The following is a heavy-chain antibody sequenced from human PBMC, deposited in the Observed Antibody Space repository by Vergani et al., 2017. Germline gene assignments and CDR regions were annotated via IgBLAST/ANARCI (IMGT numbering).Heavy chain of an antibody. CDR2: IYSSGGT. J-gene: IGHJ5*02. Sequence: QVQLQESGPGLVKPSQTLSLTCTVSGGSISRGSYYWSWIRQPAGKGLEWIGRIYSSGGTDYNPSLKSRVSISVDTSKNQFSLRLSSVTAADAAVYYCAIGIAAAGDWFDPWGQGTLVTVSS. D-gene: IGHD6-13*01. V-gene: IGHV4-61*02. CDR1: GGSISRGSYY. CDR3: AIGIAAAGDWFDP.